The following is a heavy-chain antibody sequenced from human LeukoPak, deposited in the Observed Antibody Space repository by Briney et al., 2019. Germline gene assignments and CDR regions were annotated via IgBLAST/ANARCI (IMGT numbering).Heavy chain of an antibody. CDR1: GFTFSTYW. CDR2: IKANGRET. D-gene: IGHD3-16*01. Sequence: AGSLRLSCAASGFTFSTYWMTWVRQAPGKGLEWVANIKANGRETYYVDSVKGRFTISRDNAQKSLYLQLNSLRVEDTAIYYCAKGGYVDYCGQGSLVTVSS. CDR3: AKGGYVDY. V-gene: IGHV3-7*01. J-gene: IGHJ4*02.